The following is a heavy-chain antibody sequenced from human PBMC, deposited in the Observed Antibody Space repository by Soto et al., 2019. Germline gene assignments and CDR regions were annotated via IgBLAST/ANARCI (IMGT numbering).Heavy chain of an antibody. CDR2: ISDGGDLT. D-gene: IGHD3-10*01. Sequence: GGSLRLSCAASGFAFSSHPMSWVRQAPEKGLEWVAGISDGGDLTYNADSVRGRFTISRDNSRNTLYLQMNSLRAEDTAVYYCARRVIGSSRALHIWGQGTMLTVSS. CDR1: GFAFSSHP. CDR3: ARRVIGSSRALHI. J-gene: IGHJ3*02. V-gene: IGHV3-23*01.